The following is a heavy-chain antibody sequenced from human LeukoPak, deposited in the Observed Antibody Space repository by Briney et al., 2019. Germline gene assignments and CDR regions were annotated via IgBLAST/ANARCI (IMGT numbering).Heavy chain of an antibody. J-gene: IGHJ4*02. V-gene: IGHV3-30-3*01. CDR2: ISYDGSNK. CDR1: GFTFSSYA. Sequence: GRSLRLSCAASGFTFSSYAMHWVRQAPGKGLEWVAVISYDGSNKYYADSVKGRFTISRDNSKNTLYLQMNSLRAEDTAVYYCARDPGEMATMVHDYWGQGTLVTVSS. CDR3: ARDPGEMATMVHDY. D-gene: IGHD5-24*01.